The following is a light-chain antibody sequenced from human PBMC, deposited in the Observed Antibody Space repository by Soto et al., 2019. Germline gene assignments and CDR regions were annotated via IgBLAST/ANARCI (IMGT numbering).Light chain of an antibody. J-gene: IGLJ1*01. CDR2: EVN. Sequence: QSALTQPASVSESPGRSITIYCTGTSSDVGGYKYVSWYQQHPDKAPKLMIYEVNTRPSGVSHRFSGSKSGNTASLTISGLQAEDEADYYCSSYTSRSSHYVFGTGTKLTVL. CDR3: SSYTSRSSHYV. V-gene: IGLV2-14*01. CDR1: SSDVGGYKY.